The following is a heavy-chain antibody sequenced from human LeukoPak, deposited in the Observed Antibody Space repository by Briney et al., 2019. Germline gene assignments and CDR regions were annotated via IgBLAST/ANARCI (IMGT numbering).Heavy chain of an antibody. V-gene: IGHV3-23*01. Sequence: PGGSLRLSCAASGFTFSNNALSWVRQAPGKGLEWVSLIGPVGDSPFYADSVKGRFTISRDNSKNTLSLQMNSLRVEDTAIYYCAKDIQLSTWGLGTMVTVSS. J-gene: IGHJ3*01. CDR2: IGPVGDSP. D-gene: IGHD5-24*01. CDR3: AKDIQLST. CDR1: GFTFSNNA.